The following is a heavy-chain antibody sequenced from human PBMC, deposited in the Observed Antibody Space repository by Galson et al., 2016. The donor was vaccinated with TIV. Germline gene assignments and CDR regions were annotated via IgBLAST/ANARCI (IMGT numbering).Heavy chain of an antibody. CDR3: ARLEGYDDSASDY. D-gene: IGHD3-22*01. V-gene: IGHV5-51*01. CDR1: GYRFTNHW. J-gene: IGHJ4*02. CDR2: IYPGDSDT. Sequence: QSGAEVKKPGESLKISCKASGYRFTNHWIGWVRQMPGKGLEWMGVIYPGDSDTRYSPSFQGQVTISADKSSSTAHLRWSSLKASDTAMYYCARLEGYDDSASDYWGQGTLVTVSS.